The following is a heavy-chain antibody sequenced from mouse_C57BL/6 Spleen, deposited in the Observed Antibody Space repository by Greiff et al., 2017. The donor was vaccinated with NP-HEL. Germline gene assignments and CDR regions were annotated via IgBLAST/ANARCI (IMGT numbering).Heavy chain of an antibody. V-gene: IGHV3-6*01. CDR2: ISYDGSN. J-gene: IGHJ2*01. D-gene: IGHD1-1*01. CDR3: ARGDYYGPYYFDY. Sequence: EVKLVESGPGLVKPSQSLSLTCSVTGYSITSGYYWNWIRQFPGNKLEWMGYISYDGSNNYNPYLKNRISITRDTSKNQFFLKLNSVTTEDTATYYCARGDYYGPYYFDYWGQGTTLTVSS. CDR1: GYSITSGYY.